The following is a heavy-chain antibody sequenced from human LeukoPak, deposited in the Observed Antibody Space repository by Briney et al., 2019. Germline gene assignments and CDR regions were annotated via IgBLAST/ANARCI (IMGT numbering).Heavy chain of an antibody. J-gene: IGHJ4*02. D-gene: IGHD3-9*01. V-gene: IGHV3-21*01. CDR2: TSSSSSYK. CDR3: AREKYDILTGYSPYFFDY. Sequence: GRSLRLSCAASGFTFSSYSMNWVCQAPGKGLEWVSSTSSSSSYKYYADSVKGRFTISRDNAKNSLYLQMNSLGAEDTAVYYCAREKYDILTGYSPYFFDYWGQGTLVTVSS. CDR1: GFTFSSYS.